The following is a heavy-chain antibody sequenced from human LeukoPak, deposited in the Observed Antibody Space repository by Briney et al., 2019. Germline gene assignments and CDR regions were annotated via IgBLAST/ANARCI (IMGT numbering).Heavy chain of an antibody. CDR1: GYSFTSYW. D-gene: IGHD3-10*01. V-gene: IGHV5-51*01. CDR2: IYPGDSDT. CDR3: ARFPADYYGSGSYYPAPYYFDY. J-gene: IGHJ4*02. Sequence: GESLKISCKGSGYSFTSYWIGWVRQMPGKGLEWMGIIYPGDSDTRYSPSFQGQVTISADKSISTAYLQWSSLKASDTAMYYCARFPADYYGSGSYYPAPYYFDYWGQGTLVTVSS.